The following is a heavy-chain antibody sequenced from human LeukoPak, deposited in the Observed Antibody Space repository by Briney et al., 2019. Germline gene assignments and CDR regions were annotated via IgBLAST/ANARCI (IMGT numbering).Heavy chain of an antibody. J-gene: IGHJ2*01. CDR1: GDSLSSNSAA. CDR3: ARGLGIFPDCYFDL. Sequence: SQTLSLTCAISGDSLSSNSAAWDWLRQSPSRGLEWLGRTYYRSKWYNDYAVSVKSRITINPDTSKNHFSLQLNSVTPEDTAVYYCARGLGIFPDCYFDLWGRGTLVTVSS. D-gene: IGHD7-27*01. CDR2: TYYRSKWYN. V-gene: IGHV6-1*01.